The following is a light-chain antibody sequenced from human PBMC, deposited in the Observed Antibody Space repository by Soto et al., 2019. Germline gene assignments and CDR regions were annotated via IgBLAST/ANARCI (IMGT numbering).Light chain of an antibody. Sequence: EIVLTQSPATLSLSPGERATLSCRASQSVSNYLAWYQRKPGQAPRLLIYDASNMATGIPARFSGSGYGTDFTLTISSLEPEDFAVYYCQQGSNWPLFTFGGGNKVEIK. CDR3: QQGSNWPLFT. CDR2: DAS. J-gene: IGKJ4*01. V-gene: IGKV3-11*01. CDR1: QSVSNY.